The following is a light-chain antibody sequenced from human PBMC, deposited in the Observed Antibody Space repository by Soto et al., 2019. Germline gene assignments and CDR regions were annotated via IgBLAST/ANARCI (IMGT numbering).Light chain of an antibody. CDR1: SSNIGSNF. V-gene: IGLV1-51*01. Sequence: QSVLTQPPSVSAAPGQRVTISCSGSSSNIGSNFVSWYRHLPGTAPKLLIYDNDKRPSEIPDRFSGSKSGTSATLAITGLQTGDEVDYYCGTWDNTLNAVMFGGGTKVTVL. CDR3: GTWDNTLNAVM. J-gene: IGLJ6*01. CDR2: DND.